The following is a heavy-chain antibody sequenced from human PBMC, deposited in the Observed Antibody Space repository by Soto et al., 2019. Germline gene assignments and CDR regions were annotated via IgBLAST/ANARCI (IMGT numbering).Heavy chain of an antibody. D-gene: IGHD1-20*01. CDR3: AKDVYKQPPSGWFDP. V-gene: IGHV3-23*01. Sequence: GGSLRLSCAASGFPFSDHAMSWVRQAPGKGLEWVSGISGSGAYIHYADSVEGRFIISRDNSKNMLYLQMNSLRAEDTAVYYCAKDVYKQPPSGWFDPWGQGTPVTVSS. CDR2: ISGSGAYI. CDR1: GFPFSDHA. J-gene: IGHJ5*02.